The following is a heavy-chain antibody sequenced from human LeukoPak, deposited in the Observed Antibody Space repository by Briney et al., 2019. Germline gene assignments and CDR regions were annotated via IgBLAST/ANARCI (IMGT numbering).Heavy chain of an antibody. CDR3: ARDLKSGYSYGNPAFYI. D-gene: IGHD5-18*01. J-gene: IGHJ3*02. CDR2: IKHSGST. Sequence: SETLSLTCAVYGGSFSGYYWSWIRQPPGKGLEWIGEIKHSGSTNYNPSLKSRVTISVDTSKTQCSLKLSCVASWSTAVYYCARDLKSGYSYGNPAFYIWGQGTMVSVSS. V-gene: IGHV4-34*01. CDR1: GGSFSGYY.